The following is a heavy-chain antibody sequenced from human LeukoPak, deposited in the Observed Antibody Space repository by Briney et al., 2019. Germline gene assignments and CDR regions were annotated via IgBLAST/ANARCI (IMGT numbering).Heavy chain of an antibody. D-gene: IGHD2-2*02. CDR3: ASTKGDCSSTSCYTEGDAFDI. Sequence: PSETLSLTCTVSGYSISSGYYWGWIRQPPGKGLEWIGSIYHSGSTNYNPFLKSRVTMSVDTSKNQFSLKLSSVTAADTAVYYCASTKGDCSSTSCYTEGDAFDIWGQGTMVTVSS. V-gene: IGHV4-38-2*02. J-gene: IGHJ3*02. CDR2: IYHSGST. CDR1: GYSISSGYY.